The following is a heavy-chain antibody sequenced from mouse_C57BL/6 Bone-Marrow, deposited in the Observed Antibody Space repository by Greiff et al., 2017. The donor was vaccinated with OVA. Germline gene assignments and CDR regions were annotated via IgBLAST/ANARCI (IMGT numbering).Heavy chain of an antibody. D-gene: IGHD2-1*01. V-gene: IGHV1-4*01. CDR3: VYGNYGLFAY. J-gene: IGHJ3*01. Sequence: VQLQQSGAELARPGASVKMSCKASGYTFTSYTMHWVKQRPGQGLEWIGYINPSSGYTKYNQKFQDKATLTADKSSNTTYMQLSSLTSEDYAVYYCVYGNYGLFAYWGQGTLVTVSA. CDR2: INPSSGYT. CDR1: GYTFTSYT.